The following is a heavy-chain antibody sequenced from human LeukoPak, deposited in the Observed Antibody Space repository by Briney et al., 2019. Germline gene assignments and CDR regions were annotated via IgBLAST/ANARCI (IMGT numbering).Heavy chain of an antibody. V-gene: IGHV1-69*06. Sequence: SVKVSCKASGYTFTSYGISWVRQAPGQGLEWMGGIIPTFGTANYAQKFQGRVTITADKSTSTAYMELSSLRSEDTAVYYCSRARYSSNIAAGNYSYHYYMDVWGKGTTVTVSS. J-gene: IGHJ6*03. CDR3: SRARYSSNIAAGNYSYHYYMDV. D-gene: IGHD6-13*01. CDR1: GYTFTSYG. CDR2: IIPTFGTA.